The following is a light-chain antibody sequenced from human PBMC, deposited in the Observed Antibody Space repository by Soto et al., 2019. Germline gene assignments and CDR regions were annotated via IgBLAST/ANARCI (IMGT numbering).Light chain of an antibody. CDR2: DAS. V-gene: IGKV3-11*01. Sequence: EIVLTQSPATLSLSPGERATLSCRARQSVSSYLAWYQQKPGQAPMLLIYDASNRATGIPARFSGSGSGTDFTLTISSLEPEDFAVYYCQQRSNWPPTFGQGTKVEIK. CDR3: QQRSNWPPT. J-gene: IGKJ1*01. CDR1: QSVSSY.